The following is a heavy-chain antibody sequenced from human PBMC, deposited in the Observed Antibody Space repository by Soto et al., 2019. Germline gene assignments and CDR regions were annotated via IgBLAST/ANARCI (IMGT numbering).Heavy chain of an antibody. Sequence: QVQLVQSGAEVKKPGSSVEVSCKASGGTFSSYAISWVRQAPGQGLEWMGGLIPIFGTANYALKFPGRVTNTADKSTSTAYTELSSLRSEDTAVYYCARGAFWSNEYYYGMDVWGQGTTVTVSS. V-gene: IGHV1-69*06. J-gene: IGHJ6*02. D-gene: IGHD3-3*01. CDR3: ARGAFWSNEYYYGMDV. CDR1: GGTFSSYA. CDR2: LIPIFGTA.